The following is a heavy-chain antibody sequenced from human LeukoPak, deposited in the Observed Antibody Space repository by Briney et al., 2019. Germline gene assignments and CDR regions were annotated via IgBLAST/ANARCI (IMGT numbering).Heavy chain of an antibody. J-gene: IGHJ6*03. Sequence: LSLTCTVSGGSISSSSYYWGWIRQPPGKGLEWVSYISSSSSTIYYADSVKGRFTISRDNAKNSLYLQMNSLRAEDTAVYYCARAFHYYYYMDVWGKGTTVTVSS. CDR3: ARAFHYYYYMDV. CDR2: ISSSSSTI. CDR1: GGSISSSSYY. V-gene: IGHV3-11*04.